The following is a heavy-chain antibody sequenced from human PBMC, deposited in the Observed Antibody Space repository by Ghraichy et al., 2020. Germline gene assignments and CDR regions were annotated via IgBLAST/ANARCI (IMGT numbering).Heavy chain of an antibody. CDR1: GYSFTSYW. CDR3: ARLGYCTSDSCYSYPYSAVDV. Sequence: GESLNISCKGSGYSFTSYWIGWVRQPPGKGLEWLGIIYPADSDTRYSPSFQGQVTISADKAIPTADLQLSSLTASDTAAYYCARLGYCTSDSCYSYPYSAVDVWGQGTTVTVSS. D-gene: IGHD2-2*01. V-gene: IGHV5-51*01. J-gene: IGHJ6*02. CDR2: IYPADSDT.